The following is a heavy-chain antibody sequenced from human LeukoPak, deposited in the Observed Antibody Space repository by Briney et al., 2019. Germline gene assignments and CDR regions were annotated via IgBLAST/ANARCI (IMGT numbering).Heavy chain of an antibody. CDR2: INPNSGGT. Sequence: GASVKVSCKASGGTFTGYYMHWVRQAPGQGLEWMGWINPNSGGTNYAQKFQGRVTMTRDTSISTAHMELSRLRSDDTAVYYCARDSRPIFEWQQLGGDYWGQGTLVTVSS. V-gene: IGHV1-2*02. D-gene: IGHD6-13*01. CDR1: GGTFTGYY. CDR3: ARDSRPIFEWQQLGGDY. J-gene: IGHJ4*02.